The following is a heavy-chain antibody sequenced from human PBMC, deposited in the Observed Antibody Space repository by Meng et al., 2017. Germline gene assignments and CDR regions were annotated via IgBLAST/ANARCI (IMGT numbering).Heavy chain of an antibody. Sequence: VQLRQWGAGMMKPSATLSLTCAVYGGSFSGYYWSWIRQPPGKGLEWIGEINHSGSTNYNPSLKSRVTISVDTSKNQFSLKLSSVTAADTAVYYCARGSMFGATVTKIDYWGQGTLVTVSS. D-gene: IGHD4-17*01. J-gene: IGHJ4*02. CDR1: GGSFSGYY. CDR3: ARGSMFGATVTKIDY. V-gene: IGHV4-34*01. CDR2: INHSGST.